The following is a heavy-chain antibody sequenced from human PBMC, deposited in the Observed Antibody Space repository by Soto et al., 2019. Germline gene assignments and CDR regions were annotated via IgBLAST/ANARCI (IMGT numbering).Heavy chain of an antibody. CDR2: INPSGGST. CDR3: ARDSSGDLVDY. CDR1: GYTFTSYY. J-gene: IGHJ4*02. D-gene: IGHD4-17*01. Sequence: ASVNVSCKASGYTFTSYYMHWVRQAPGQGLEWMGIINPSGGSTSYAQKFQGRVTMTRDTSTSTVYMELSSLRSEDTAVYYCARDSSGDLVDYWGQGTLVTVSS. V-gene: IGHV1-46*03.